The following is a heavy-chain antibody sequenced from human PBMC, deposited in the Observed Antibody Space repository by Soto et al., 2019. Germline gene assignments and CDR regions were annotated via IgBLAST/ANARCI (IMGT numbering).Heavy chain of an antibody. D-gene: IGHD4-17*01. CDR2: ISTDNGDT. CDR1: GYTFSTFG. CDR3: ARDWRHYVLPEY. V-gene: IGHV1-18*01. J-gene: IGHJ4*02. Sequence: GASGKVSCKTSGYTFSTFGITLVRQAPGQGLEWLGWISTDNGDTKYAQSLQDRITMTTDKSTSTSYMELRSLTCDDTATYYCARDWRHYVLPEYWGQGTLVTVSS.